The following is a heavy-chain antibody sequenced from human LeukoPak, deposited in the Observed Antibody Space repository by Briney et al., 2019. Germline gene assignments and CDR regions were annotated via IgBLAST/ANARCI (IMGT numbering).Heavy chain of an antibody. D-gene: IGHD5-12*01. V-gene: IGHV4-30-2*01. CDR1: GGSISSGGYS. CDR2: IYHSGST. J-gene: IGHJ4*02. CDR3: ARDFVATGGFDY. Sequence: PSETLSLTCAVSGGSISSGGYSGSWVRQPPGKGLEWIGYIYHSGSTYYNPSLKSRVTISVDRSKNQFSLKLSSVTAADTAVYYCARDFVATGGFDYWGQGTLVTVSS.